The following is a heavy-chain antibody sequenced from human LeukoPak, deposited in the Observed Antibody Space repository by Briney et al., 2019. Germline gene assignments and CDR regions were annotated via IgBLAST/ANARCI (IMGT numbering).Heavy chain of an antibody. D-gene: IGHD2-2*01. CDR1: GFTFSDYY. CDR3: ARGYCSSTRCGMDV. Sequence: GGSLRLSCAASGFTFSDYYMSWIRLAPGKGLEWVSYISSSGSTIYYADSVKGRFTISRDNAKNSLYLQMNSLRAEDTAVYYCARGYCSSTRCGMDVWGQGTTVTVSS. CDR2: ISSSGSTI. J-gene: IGHJ6*02. V-gene: IGHV3-11*01.